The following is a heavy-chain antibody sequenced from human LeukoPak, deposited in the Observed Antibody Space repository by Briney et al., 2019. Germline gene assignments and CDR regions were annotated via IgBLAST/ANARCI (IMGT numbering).Heavy chain of an antibody. CDR1: GGSISSSSYY. CDR3: ASEGYSSGWYIVDY. D-gene: IGHD6-19*01. J-gene: IGHJ4*02. V-gene: IGHV4-39*01. CDR2: IYYSGTT. Sequence: KASETLSLTCTVSGGSISSSSYYWGWIRQPPGKGLEWIGSIYYSGTTYYNPSLKSRVTISVDTSKNQFSLKLSSVTAADTAVYYCASEGYSSGWYIVDYWGQGILVTVSS.